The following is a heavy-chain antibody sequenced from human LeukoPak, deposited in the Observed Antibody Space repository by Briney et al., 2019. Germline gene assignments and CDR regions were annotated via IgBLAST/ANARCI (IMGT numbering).Heavy chain of an antibody. CDR1: GGTFSNYP. CDR2: IIPIFGTA. Sequence: SVKVSCKASGGTFSNYPITWVRQAPGQGLEWMGGIIPIFGTANYAQKFQGGLTITADESTTTAYMELSSLRSGDTAVYYCAREVNYYDSTAYSTFYFHYGMDVWGQGTSVTVSS. D-gene: IGHD3-22*01. CDR3: AREVNYYDSTAYSTFYFHYGMDV. V-gene: IGHV1-69*13. J-gene: IGHJ6*02.